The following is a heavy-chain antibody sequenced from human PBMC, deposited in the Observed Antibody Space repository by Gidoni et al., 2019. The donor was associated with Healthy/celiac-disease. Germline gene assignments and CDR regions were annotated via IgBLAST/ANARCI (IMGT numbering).Heavy chain of an antibody. CDR1: GFTFSSYG. CDR2: IWYDGSNK. Sequence: QVQLVESGGGVVQPGRSLRLSCAASGFTFSSYGMHWVRQAPGKGLEWVAVIWYDGSNKYYADSVKGRFTISRDNSKNTLYLQMNSLRAEDTAVYYCARGRAGGEFYYYYGMDVWGQGTTVTVSS. D-gene: IGHD3-10*01. CDR3: ARGRAGGEFYYYYGMDV. J-gene: IGHJ6*02. V-gene: IGHV3-33*08.